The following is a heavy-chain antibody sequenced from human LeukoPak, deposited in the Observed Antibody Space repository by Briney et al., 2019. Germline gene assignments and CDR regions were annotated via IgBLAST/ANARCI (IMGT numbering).Heavy chain of an antibody. CDR3: ARELYSGYDWFDP. V-gene: IGHV3-23*01. CDR1: GFTFSSYA. D-gene: IGHD5-12*01. CDR2: ISGRGGST. Sequence: GGSLRLSCAASGFTFSSYAMSWVRQAPGKGLEWASAISGRGGSTYYADSVKGRFTISRDNSKNTLYLQMNSLRAEDTAVYYCARELYSGYDWFDPWGQGALVTVSS. J-gene: IGHJ5*02.